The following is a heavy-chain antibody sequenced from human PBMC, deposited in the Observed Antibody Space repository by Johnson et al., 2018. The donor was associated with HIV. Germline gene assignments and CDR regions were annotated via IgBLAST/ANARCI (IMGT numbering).Heavy chain of an antibody. CDR1: GFTFSSYG. CDR2: IRYDGSNK. V-gene: IGHV3-30*02. Sequence: QMLLVESGGGVVQPGGSLRLSCAASGFTFSSYGMHWVRQAPGKGLEWVAFIRYDGSNKYYADSVKGRFTICRDNSKNTLYLQMNSLRAEDTAVYYCAKALGWELSIWGQGTMVTVSS. CDR3: AKALGWELSI. J-gene: IGHJ3*02. D-gene: IGHD1-26*01.